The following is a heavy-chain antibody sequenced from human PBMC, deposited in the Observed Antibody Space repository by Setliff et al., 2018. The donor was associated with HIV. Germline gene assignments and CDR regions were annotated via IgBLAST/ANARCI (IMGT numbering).Heavy chain of an antibody. CDR3: ARESPSSSWFYFDF. D-gene: IGHD6-13*01. J-gene: IGHJ4*02. CDR2: IYHTGSS. V-gene: IGHV4-38-2*02. Sequence: SETLSLTCDVSGFSISSRYYWGWIRQSPGKGLEWIGNIYHTGSSYYNPSLNDRATISVDTSKKQFSLKLGSVTAADTAVYYCARESPSSSWFYFDFWGQGTLVTVSS. CDR1: GFSISSRYY.